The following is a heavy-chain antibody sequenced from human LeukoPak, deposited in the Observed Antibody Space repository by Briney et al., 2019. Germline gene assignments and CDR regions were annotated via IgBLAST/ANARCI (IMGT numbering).Heavy chain of an antibody. CDR1: GGSISSGGYY. Sequence: PSETLSLTCTVSGGSISSGGYYWSWIRQHPGKGLEWIGYIYYSGSTYYNPSLKSRVTISVDTSKNQFSLKLSSVTAADTAVYYCASFSVDIVATDARDDAFDIRGQGTMVTVSS. CDR3: ASFSVDIVATDARDDAFDI. V-gene: IGHV4-31*03. CDR2: IYYSGST. D-gene: IGHD5-12*01. J-gene: IGHJ3*02.